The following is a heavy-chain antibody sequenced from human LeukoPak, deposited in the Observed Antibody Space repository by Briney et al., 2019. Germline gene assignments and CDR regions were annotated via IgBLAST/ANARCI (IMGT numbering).Heavy chain of an antibody. CDR1: GYSFTSYW. V-gene: IGHV5-51*01. CDR2: IYPGDSDT. CDR3: ARVVFYDFWSGYYFDY. J-gene: IGHJ4*02. Sequence: GESLKISCKGSGYSFTSYWIGWVRQMPGKGLEWMGIIYPGDSDTRYSPSFQGQVTISADKSISTAYLQWSSLKASDTAMYHCARVVFYDFWSGYYFDYWGQGTLVTVSS. D-gene: IGHD3-3*01.